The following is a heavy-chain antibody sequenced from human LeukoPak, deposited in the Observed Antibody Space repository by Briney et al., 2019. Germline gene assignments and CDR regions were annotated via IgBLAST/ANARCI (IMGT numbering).Heavy chain of an antibody. J-gene: IGHJ5*02. CDR2: INPKSGGT. D-gene: IGHD2-8*01. V-gene: IGHV1-2*02. CDR3: GRSRGFVPIPTNSVRVDP. Sequence: ASVKVSCKASGYTFTDYYIHWVRQAPGQGLEWMGWINPKSGGTKHVVNFEGRVTMTRDTSISTACMELSRLRSDDTAVYYCGRSRGFVPIPTNSVRVDPWGQGPLVTVAA. CDR1: GYTFTDYY.